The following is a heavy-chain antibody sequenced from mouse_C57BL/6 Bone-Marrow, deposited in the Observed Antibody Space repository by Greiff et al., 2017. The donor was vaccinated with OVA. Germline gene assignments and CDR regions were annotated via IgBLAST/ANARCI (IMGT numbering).Heavy chain of an antibody. Sequence: EVKLVESGGGLVQPGESLKLSCESNEYEFPSHDMSWVRKTPEKRLELVAAINSDGGSTYYPDTMERRFIISRDNTKKTLYLQMSSLRSEDTALDYCAIYYGIHWYFDVWGTGTTVTVAS. CDR2: INSDGGST. V-gene: IGHV5-2*01. CDR1: EYEFPSHD. CDR3: AIYYGIHWYFDV. D-gene: IGHD2-1*01. J-gene: IGHJ1*03.